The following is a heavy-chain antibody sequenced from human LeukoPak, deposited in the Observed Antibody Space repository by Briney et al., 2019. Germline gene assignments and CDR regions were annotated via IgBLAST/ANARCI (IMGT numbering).Heavy chain of an antibody. CDR2: ISESGGGT. D-gene: IGHD2-2*01. CDR1: GFAFRSYG. CDR3: ARAIQSHLLKGYFDY. V-gene: IGHV3-23*01. Sequence: GGSLRLSCAASGFAFRSYGMTWVRQVPGKGLEWVSGISESGGGTFYADSVKGRFTISRDNSKNTLYLRMNSLRAEDTAIYYCARAIQSHLLKGYFDYWGQGTLVTVSS. J-gene: IGHJ4*02.